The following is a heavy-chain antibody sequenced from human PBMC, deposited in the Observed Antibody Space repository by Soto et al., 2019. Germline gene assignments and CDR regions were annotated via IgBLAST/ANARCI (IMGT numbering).Heavy chain of an antibody. CDR3: ARTDGSRWFLSDY. J-gene: IGHJ4*02. V-gene: IGHV1-18*01. D-gene: IGHD6-13*01. Sequence: ASVKVSCKASGYTFTSYAISWVRQAPGQGLEWMGWIIPNIGTAKYAQKFQGRVTMTIDTSTSTAYLELRSLRSDDTAVYYCARTDGSRWFLSDYWGQGTLVTVSS. CDR1: GYTFTSYA. CDR2: IIPNIGTA.